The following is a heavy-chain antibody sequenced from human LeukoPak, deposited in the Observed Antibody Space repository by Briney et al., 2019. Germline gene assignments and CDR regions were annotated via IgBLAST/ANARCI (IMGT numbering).Heavy chain of an antibody. CDR2: MNPNRGNT. V-gene: IGHV1-8*01. Sequence: GASVKVSCKASGYTFTSYDINWVRQATGQGLEWMGWMNPNRGNTGYAQKFQGRVTMTRNTSIGTAYMELSSLRSEDTTVYYCARSYSSSWFDYWGQGTLVTVSS. CDR1: GYTFTSYD. J-gene: IGHJ4*02. CDR3: ARSYSSSWFDY. D-gene: IGHD6-13*01.